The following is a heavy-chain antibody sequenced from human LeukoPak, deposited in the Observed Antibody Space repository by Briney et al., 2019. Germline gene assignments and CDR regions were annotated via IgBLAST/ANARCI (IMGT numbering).Heavy chain of an antibody. J-gene: IGHJ6*01. CDR3: GRGDYLYGSGAHDDYVIDV. Sequence: PSLSPVGSTVDFYATDSVRPAPRRRPWWMSLISYDVSTAYYPDSVKGPFTISRDNSKNSVYLQMSSLRPEDTAVYHCGRGDYLYGSGAHDDYVIDVWGEGSTVTASS. V-gene: IGHV3-30*04. D-gene: IGHD3-10*01. CDR2: ISYDVSTA. CDR1: GSTVDFYA.